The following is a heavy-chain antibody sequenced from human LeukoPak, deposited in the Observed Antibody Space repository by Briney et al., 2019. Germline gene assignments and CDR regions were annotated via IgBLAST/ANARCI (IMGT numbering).Heavy chain of an antibody. CDR3: ARILGGIDY. Sequence: GGSLRLSCAASGFTVSSNYMTWVCQAPGKGLELVSVIYSGGSTYYADSVKRRFSISRDNSKNTLYLQMNSLRAEDTAVYYCARILGGIDYWGQGTLVTVSS. V-gene: IGHV3-53*01. CDR1: GFTVSSNY. D-gene: IGHD3-10*01. CDR2: IYSGGST. J-gene: IGHJ4*02.